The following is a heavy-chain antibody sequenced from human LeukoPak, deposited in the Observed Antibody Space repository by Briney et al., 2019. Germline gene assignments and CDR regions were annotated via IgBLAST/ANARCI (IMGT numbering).Heavy chain of an antibody. CDR1: GYTFTSYG. CDR3: ARVSGLGPDTPWELDR. CDR2: ISAYNGNT. Sequence: ASLKVSCKASGYTFTSYGISWVRQAPGQGLEWMGWISAYNGNTNYAQKLQGRGTMTTDTSSSTAYMELKISRSDDTAVYYYARVSGLGPDTPWELDRWGQGTLVTVSS. D-gene: IGHD1-26*01. J-gene: IGHJ4*02. V-gene: IGHV1-18*04.